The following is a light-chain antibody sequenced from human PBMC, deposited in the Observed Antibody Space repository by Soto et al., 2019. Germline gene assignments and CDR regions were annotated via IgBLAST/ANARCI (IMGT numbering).Light chain of an antibody. J-gene: IGKJ2*03. CDR2: AAS. CDR3: HKYRGAPYS. CDR1: QGISNY. V-gene: IGKV1-27*01. Sequence: DIQMTQSPSSLSASVGDRVTITCRASQGISNYLGWYQQKPGRVPKVLISAASTVQSGVPTRFSGSGSGTDFTLTISSLQSEDVATYYCHKYRGAPYSLRQGTQLEIK.